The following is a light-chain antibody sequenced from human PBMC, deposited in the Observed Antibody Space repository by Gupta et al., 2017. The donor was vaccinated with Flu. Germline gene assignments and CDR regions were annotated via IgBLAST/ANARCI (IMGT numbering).Light chain of an antibody. CDR3: QQTDRNPRWT. Sequence: DIQMTQSPSTLSASVGDRVTITCRTIQSISSYLNWYQQKPGKAPKLLIYAASSWHSGVPSRFSGSGGWKHFTLTITRRQPDDFGIYYCQQTDRNPRWTFGQGTKVEIK. J-gene: IGKJ1*01. V-gene: IGKV1-39*01. CDR1: QSISSY. CDR2: AAS.